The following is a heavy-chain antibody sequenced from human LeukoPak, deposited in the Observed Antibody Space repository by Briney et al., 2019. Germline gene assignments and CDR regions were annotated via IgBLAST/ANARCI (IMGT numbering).Heavy chain of an antibody. CDR1: GGTFSSYA. V-gene: IGHV1-69*05. D-gene: IGHD6-25*01. CDR2: IIPIFGTA. Sequence: GSSVKVSCKASGGTFSSYAISWVRQAPGQGLEWMGRIIPIFGTANYAQKFQGRVTITTDESTSTAYMELSSLRSDDTAVYYCARERSVAAPDYWGQGTLVTVSS. CDR3: ARERSVAAPDY. J-gene: IGHJ4*02.